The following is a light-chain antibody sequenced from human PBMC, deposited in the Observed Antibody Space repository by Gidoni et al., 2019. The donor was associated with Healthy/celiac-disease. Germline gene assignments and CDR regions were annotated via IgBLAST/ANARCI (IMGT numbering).Light chain of an antibody. Sequence: IPMTQSPSTLSASVGDRVTITCRASQSISSWLAWYQQKPGKAPKLLIYDASSLESGVPSRFSGSGSGTEFTLTISSLQPDDFATYYCQQYNSFSVLTFGGGTKVEIK. V-gene: IGKV1-5*01. CDR1: QSISSW. J-gene: IGKJ4*01. CDR2: DAS. CDR3: QQYNSFSVLT.